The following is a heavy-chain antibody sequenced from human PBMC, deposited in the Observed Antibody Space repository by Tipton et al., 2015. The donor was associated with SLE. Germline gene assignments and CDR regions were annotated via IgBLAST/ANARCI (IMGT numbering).Heavy chain of an antibody. Sequence: SLRLSCATSGFTFSSYALSWVRRAAGKGLEWVSAISGGGGSTYCADFVKGRFSISIDKSKKTLFLQMNSPRVDDTATYYCAKFEKTTDFYLDSWGQGTLVSVSS. CDR3: AKFEKTTDFYLDS. CDR2: ISGGGGST. J-gene: IGHJ4*02. CDR1: GFTFSSYA. D-gene: IGHD1/OR15-1a*01. V-gene: IGHV3-23*01.